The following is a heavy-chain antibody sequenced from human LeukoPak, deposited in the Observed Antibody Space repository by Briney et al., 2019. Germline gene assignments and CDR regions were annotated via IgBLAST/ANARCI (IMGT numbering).Heavy chain of an antibody. CDR3: AREAPICRNADCRTGFDY. D-gene: IGHD1-1*01. V-gene: IGHV3-30*02. CDR1: GFNFNNYD. CDR2: IKFHGHET. Sequence: GESLTLSCVASGFNFNNYDLHWVRQAPGKGLEWVAFIKFHGHETFYADSVEGRFTFSRDNSRNTVYLQMNSLRSEDTAVYYCAREAPICRNADCRTGFDYWGQGTLVAVSS. J-gene: IGHJ4*02.